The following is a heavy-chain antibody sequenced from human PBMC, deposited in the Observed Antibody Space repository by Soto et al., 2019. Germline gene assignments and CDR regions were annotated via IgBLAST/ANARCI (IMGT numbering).Heavy chain of an antibody. V-gene: IGHV3-23*01. Sequence: GGSLRLSCAASGLTFSSYAMSWVRQAPGKGLEWVSAISGSGGSTYYADSVKGRFTISRDNSKNTLYLQMNSLRAEDTAVYYCAKDGGKEYYYMDVWGKGTTVTVSS. J-gene: IGHJ6*03. D-gene: IGHD3-16*01. CDR1: GLTFSSYA. CDR3: AKDGGKEYYYMDV. CDR2: ISGSGGST.